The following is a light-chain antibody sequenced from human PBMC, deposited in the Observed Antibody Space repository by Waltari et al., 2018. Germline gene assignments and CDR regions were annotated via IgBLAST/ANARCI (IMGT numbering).Light chain of an antibody. Sequence: DIQMTQSPSTLSASVGCRVTITCRASQSNSNWLAWYQQKPGKAPKVLIYKSFTLQSGVPSRFSGSGSETEFSLTISSLQPDDFATYYCQQYNIWPYTFGQGTTLEI. J-gene: IGKJ2*01. V-gene: IGKV1-5*03. CDR1: QSNSNW. CDR3: QQYNIWPYT. CDR2: KSF.